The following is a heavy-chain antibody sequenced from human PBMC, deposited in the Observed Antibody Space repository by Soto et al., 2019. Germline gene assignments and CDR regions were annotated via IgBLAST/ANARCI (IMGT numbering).Heavy chain of an antibody. CDR3: AKDIVVVPAALDAFDI. D-gene: IGHD2-2*01. V-gene: IGHV3-23*01. CDR2: MSGNGGST. J-gene: IGHJ3*02. CDR1: GFTFSSYA. Sequence: GSLRLSCAASGFTFSSYAMTWVRQAPGKGLGWGAVMSGNGGSTYYADSVKGRFTISRDNSKNTLYLQMTSLRADDTAIYYCAKDIVVVPAALDAFDIWGQGTMATAS.